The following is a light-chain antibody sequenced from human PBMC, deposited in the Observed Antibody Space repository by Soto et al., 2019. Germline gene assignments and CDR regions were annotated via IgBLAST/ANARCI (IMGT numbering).Light chain of an antibody. V-gene: IGLV2-14*01. CDR1: SSDVGGYNY. Sequence: QSALTQPASVSGSPGQSITISCTGTSSDVGGYNYVSWYQQHPGKAPKLMIYEVSNRPSGVSNRFSGSKSGNTASLTISGLQAEDEADYYCSSYTSSSPHWVFGGATKLTVL. J-gene: IGLJ3*02. CDR3: SSYTSSSPHWV. CDR2: EVS.